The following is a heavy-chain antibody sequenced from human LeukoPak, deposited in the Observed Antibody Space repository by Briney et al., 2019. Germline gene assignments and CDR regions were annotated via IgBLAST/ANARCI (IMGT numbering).Heavy chain of an antibody. CDR3: VYSGDYEKGY. J-gene: IGHJ4*02. CDR1: GFTFSPSW. V-gene: IGHV3-74*01. CDR2: INNDGTGT. D-gene: IGHD4-17*01. Sequence: GGSLRLSCAASGFTFSPSWMHWVRQVPGEGLVWVSRINNDGTGTNYADSVKGRFTISRDNAKNTVYLQMNSLRAEDTAVYYCVYSGDYEKGYWGQGTLVTVSS.